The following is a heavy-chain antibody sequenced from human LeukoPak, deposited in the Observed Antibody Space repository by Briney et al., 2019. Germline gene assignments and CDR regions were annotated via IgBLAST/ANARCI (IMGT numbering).Heavy chain of an antibody. Sequence: PSETLSLTCTVSGGSISSYYWSWIRQPPGKGLEWIGYIYYSGSTNYNPSLKSRVTISVDTSKNQFSLKLSSVTAADTAVYYCARSHSVWTSFDYWGQGTLVTVSS. D-gene: IGHD3/OR15-3a*01. CDR3: ARSHSVWTSFDY. CDR1: GGSISSYY. J-gene: IGHJ4*02. V-gene: IGHV4-59*01. CDR2: IYYSGST.